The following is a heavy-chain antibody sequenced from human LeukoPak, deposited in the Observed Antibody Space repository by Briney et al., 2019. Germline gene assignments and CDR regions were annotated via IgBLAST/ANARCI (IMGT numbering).Heavy chain of an antibody. V-gene: IGHV3-11*04. J-gene: IGHJ4*02. CDR1: GGSFSGYY. Sequence: LSLTCAVYGGSFSGYYWSWIRQPPGKGLEWVSYISSSSSTIYYADSVKGRFTISRDNAKNSLYLQMNSLRAEDTAVYYCARDLFSGSYYGSWGQGTLVTVSS. CDR2: ISSSSSTI. CDR3: ARDLFSGSYYGS. D-gene: IGHD1-26*01.